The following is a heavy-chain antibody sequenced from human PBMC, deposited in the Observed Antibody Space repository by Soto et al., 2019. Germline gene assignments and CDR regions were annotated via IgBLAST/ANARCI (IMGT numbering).Heavy chain of an antibody. D-gene: IGHD3-22*01. CDR3: ARDYYDSSGEGDY. V-gene: IGHV1-69*13. J-gene: IGHJ4*02. CDR2: IIPIFGTA. CDR1: GGTFRSYA. Sequence: SVKVSCKASGGTFRSYAISWVRQAPGQGLEWMGGIIPIFGTANYAQKFQGRVTITADESTSTAYMELSSLRSEDTAVYYCARDYYDSSGEGDYWGQGTLVTVS.